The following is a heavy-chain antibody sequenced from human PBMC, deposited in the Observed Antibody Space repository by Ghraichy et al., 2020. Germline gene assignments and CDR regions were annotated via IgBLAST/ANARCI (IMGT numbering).Heavy chain of an antibody. CDR3: ARVRAVPYLDY. Sequence: SETLSLTCTVSGGSISSYYWSWIRQPPGKGLEWIGYIYYSGSTNYNPSLKSRVTISVDTSKNQFSLKLSSVTAADTAVYYCARVRAVPYLDYWGQGTLVTVSS. J-gene: IGHJ4*02. V-gene: IGHV4-59*01. CDR2: IYYSGST. CDR1: GGSISSYY.